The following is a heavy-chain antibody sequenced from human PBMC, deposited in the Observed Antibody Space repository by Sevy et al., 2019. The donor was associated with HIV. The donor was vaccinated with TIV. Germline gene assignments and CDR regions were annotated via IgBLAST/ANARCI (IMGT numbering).Heavy chain of an antibody. CDR1: GYSFTSYW. V-gene: IGHV5-51*01. J-gene: IGHJ3*02. CDR2: IYPGDSDT. D-gene: IGHD5-12*01. Sequence: GESLKISCKGSGYSFTSYWIGWVRQMPGKGLEWMGIIYPGDSDTRYSPSFQGQVTISADKSISTAYLQWSSLKASDTAMYYCARQVEMATYPRAFDIWGQGTMATVSS. CDR3: ARQVEMATYPRAFDI.